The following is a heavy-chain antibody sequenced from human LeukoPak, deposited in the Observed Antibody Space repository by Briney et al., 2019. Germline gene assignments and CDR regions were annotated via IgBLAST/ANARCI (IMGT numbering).Heavy chain of an antibody. CDR2: IYTSGST. CDR3: ARSKLYSSGWYPDY. V-gene: IGHV4-4*07. Sequence: PSETLSLTCTVSGGSISYYWSWIRQPAGKGLEWIGRIYTSGSTNYNPSLKSRVTMSVDTSKNQFSLKLSSVTAADTAVYYCARSKLYSSGWYPDYWGQGTLVTVSS. J-gene: IGHJ4*02. D-gene: IGHD6-19*01. CDR1: GGSISYY.